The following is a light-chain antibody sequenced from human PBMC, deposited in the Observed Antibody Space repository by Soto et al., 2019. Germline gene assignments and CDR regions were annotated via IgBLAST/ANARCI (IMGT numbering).Light chain of an antibody. Sequence: EIVLTQSPATLSVSPGERVTLSFRASQSVRSNLAGYQQKPGQAPRVLIHGASTRATGIRARFSGSGSGTEFTLTISSLQSEDLAVYYCQQYYNWPPLTFGGGTKVEIK. V-gene: IGKV3-15*01. CDR1: QSVRSN. CDR2: GAS. J-gene: IGKJ4*01. CDR3: QQYYNWPPLT.